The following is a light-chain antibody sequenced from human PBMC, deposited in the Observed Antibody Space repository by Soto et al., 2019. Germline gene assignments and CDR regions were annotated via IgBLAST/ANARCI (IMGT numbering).Light chain of an antibody. CDR1: EGVSRN. V-gene: IGKV3-15*01. CDR2: NAA. J-gene: IGKJ2*01. Sequence: ETLLTQSPATLSVSPGDRVTLSCRANEGVSRNLAWYQQKPGQAPRLLIYNAAIRATGIAARFSGSGSGTEFTLTISGLQSEDCAIYYCQQYNNWYTFGQGTKLEIK. CDR3: QQYNNWYT.